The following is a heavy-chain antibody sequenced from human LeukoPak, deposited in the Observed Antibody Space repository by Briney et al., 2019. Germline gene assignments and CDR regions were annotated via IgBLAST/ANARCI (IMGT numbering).Heavy chain of an antibody. D-gene: IGHD3-16*01. CDR3: AKDYAVGSIDY. Sequence: PGGTLRLSCAASGFTFSGFAMSWIRQAPGKGLEWVSSISRSGESTFYADSVRGRSTISRDNSKNTVSLQMESLRAEDTALYYCAKDYAVGSIDYWGQGTLVTVSS. J-gene: IGHJ4*02. V-gene: IGHV3-23*01. CDR1: GFTFSGFA. CDR2: ISRSGEST.